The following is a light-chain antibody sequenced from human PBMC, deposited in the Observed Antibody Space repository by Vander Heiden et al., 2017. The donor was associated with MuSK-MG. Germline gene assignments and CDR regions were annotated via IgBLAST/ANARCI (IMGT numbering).Light chain of an antibody. V-gene: IGLV2-23*01. CDR3: CSYAGSSTVV. J-gene: IGLJ2*01. CDR2: EGS. CDR1: SSDVGRYNL. Sequence: QSALTQPASASGSPGQSITISCTGTSSDVGRYNLVSWYQQHPGKAPKLMIYEGSKRPSGVSNRFSGSKSGNTASLTISGLQAEDEADYYCCSYAGSSTVVFGGGTKLTVL.